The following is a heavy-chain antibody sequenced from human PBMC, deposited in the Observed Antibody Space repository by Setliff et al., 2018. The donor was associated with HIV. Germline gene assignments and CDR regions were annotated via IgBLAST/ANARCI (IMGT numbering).Heavy chain of an antibody. CDR1: GGSISSYY. V-gene: IGHV4-4*07. J-gene: IGHJ4*01. D-gene: IGHD6-13*01. CDR2: ISAAGTI. Sequence: SETVSLTCTVSGGSISSYYWSWIRQPAGKRLEFIGRISAAGTINYNPSLRSRVTLSVDTSENQFSLTVNSVTAADTAMYFCARDEGRATGSWWDQSASWYLDYWGHGILVTVSS. CDR3: ARDEGRATGSWWDQSASWYLDY.